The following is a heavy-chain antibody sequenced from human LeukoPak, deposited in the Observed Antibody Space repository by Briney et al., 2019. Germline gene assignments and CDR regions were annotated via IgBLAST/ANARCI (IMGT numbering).Heavy chain of an antibody. CDR2: IYYRGST. CDR1: GGSISSYY. Sequence: PSETLSLTCTVSGGSISSYYWNWIRQPPGKGLEWIGYIYYRGSTNYNTSLKSRLTISVDTSKNQFSLKLSSVTAADTAVYYCARYVWGSYPTFEDYWGQGTLVTVSS. V-gene: IGHV4-59*01. CDR3: ARYVWGSYPTFEDY. J-gene: IGHJ4*02. D-gene: IGHD3-16*02.